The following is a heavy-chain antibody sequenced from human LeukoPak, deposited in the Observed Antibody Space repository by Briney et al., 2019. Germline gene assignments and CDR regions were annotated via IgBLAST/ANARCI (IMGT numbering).Heavy chain of an antibody. J-gene: IGHJ4*02. CDR3: ASQTRDDYNSLSTLTYNY. CDR1: GGSFSGYY. CDR2: IYYSGST. Sequence: SETLSLTCAVYGGSFSGYYWSWIRQTPGKGLEWIGYIYYSGSTNYNPSLESRVTISVDTSKNQFSLKLSSVTAADTAIYYCASQTRDDYNSLSTLTYNYWGQGTLVTVSS. V-gene: IGHV4-59*01. D-gene: IGHD5-24*01.